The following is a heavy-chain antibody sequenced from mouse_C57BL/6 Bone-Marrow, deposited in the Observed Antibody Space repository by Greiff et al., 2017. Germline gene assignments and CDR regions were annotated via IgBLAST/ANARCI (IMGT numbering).Heavy chain of an antibody. V-gene: IGHV2-3*01. CDR2: IWGDGST. CDR3: AILYDGNYENAMDY. D-gene: IGHD2-1*01. Sequence: VKLMESGPGLVAPSQSLSITCTVSGFSLTSYGVSWVRQPPGKGLEWLGVIWGDGSTNYHSALISRLSISKDNSKSQVFLKLNSLQTDDTAAYYCAILYDGNYENAMDYWGQGTSVTVSS. CDR1: GFSLTSYG. J-gene: IGHJ4*01.